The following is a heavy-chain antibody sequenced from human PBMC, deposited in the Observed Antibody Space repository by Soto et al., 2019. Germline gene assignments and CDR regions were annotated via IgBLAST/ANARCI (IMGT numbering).Heavy chain of an antibody. CDR2: IYYSGST. Sequence: SETLCLTCTVSGGSISSYYWSWIRQPPGKGLEWIGYIYYSGSTNYNPSLKSRVTISVDTSKNQFSLKLSSVTAADTAVYYCARGPLGYCSGGSCIAFDIWGQGTMVTVSS. CDR3: ARGPLGYCSGGSCIAFDI. J-gene: IGHJ3*02. V-gene: IGHV4-59*01. D-gene: IGHD2-15*01. CDR1: GGSISSYY.